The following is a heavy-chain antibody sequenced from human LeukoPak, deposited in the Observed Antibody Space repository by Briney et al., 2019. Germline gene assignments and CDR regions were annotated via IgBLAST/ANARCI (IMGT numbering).Heavy chain of an antibody. V-gene: IGHV3-23*01. D-gene: IGHD3-3*01. CDR1: GFTFSSYA. CDR2: ISGSGGST. Sequence: PGGSLRLSCAASGFTFSSYAVSWVRQAPGKGLEWVSAISGSGGSTYYADSVKGRFTISRDNSKNTLYLQMNSLRAEDTAVYYCAKGLYYDFWSGYLAYWGQGTLVTVSS. J-gene: IGHJ4*02. CDR3: AKGLYYDFWSGYLAY.